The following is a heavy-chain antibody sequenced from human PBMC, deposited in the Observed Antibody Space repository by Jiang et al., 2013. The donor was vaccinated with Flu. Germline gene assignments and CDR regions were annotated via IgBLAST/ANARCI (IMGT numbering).Heavy chain of an antibody. CDR1: GGSISSYY. V-gene: IGHV4-59*01. CDR3: ARSRIDYDFPDV. Sequence: GSGLVKPSETLSLTCTVSGGSISSYYWSWIRQPPGKGLEWIGYIYYSGSTNYNPSLKSRVTISVDTSKNQFSLKLSSVTAADTAVYYCARSRIDYDFPDVWGQGTTVTVSS. J-gene: IGHJ6*02. CDR2: IYYSGST. D-gene: IGHD3-3*01.